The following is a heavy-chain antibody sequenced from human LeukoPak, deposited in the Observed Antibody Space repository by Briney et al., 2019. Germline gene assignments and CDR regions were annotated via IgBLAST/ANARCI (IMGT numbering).Heavy chain of an antibody. J-gene: IGHJ4*02. CDR3: ARSVVVFSGLFDY. Sequence: PGGSLRLSCAASGFTFSSYAMSWVGQAPGKGLEWVSAISGSGGSTYYADSVKGRFTISRDNSKNTLYLQMNSLRAEDTAVYYCARSVVVFSGLFDYWGQGTLVTVSS. V-gene: IGHV3-23*01. CDR2: ISGSGGST. CDR1: GFTFSSYA. D-gene: IGHD2-2*01.